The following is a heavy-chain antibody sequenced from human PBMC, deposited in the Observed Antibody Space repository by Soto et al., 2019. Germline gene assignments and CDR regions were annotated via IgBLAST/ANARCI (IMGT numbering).Heavy chain of an antibody. CDR1: GGSFSGYY. J-gene: IGHJ3*02. Sequence: SETLSLTCAVYGGSFSGYYWSWIRQPPGKGLEWIGEINHSGSTNYNPSLKSRVTISVDTSKNQFSLKLSSVTAADTAVYYCARAREGTAVDDVFDIWGQGTMVTVSS. V-gene: IGHV4-34*01. D-gene: IGHD6-13*01. CDR3: ARAREGTAVDDVFDI. CDR2: INHSGST.